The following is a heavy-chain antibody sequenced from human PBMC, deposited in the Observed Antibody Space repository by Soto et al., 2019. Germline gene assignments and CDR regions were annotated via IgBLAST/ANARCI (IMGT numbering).Heavy chain of an antibody. Sequence: EVQLLESGGGLVQPGGSLRLSCAASGFTFSSYAMSWVRQAPGKGLEWVSAISGSGGSTYYADSVKGRFTISRDNSKNTLYLQMNSLRAEDTAVYYCAKDIPAGRLAWVGEYFQHWGQGTLVTVSS. CDR3: AKDIPAGRLAWVGEYFQH. D-gene: IGHD2-2*02. CDR2: ISGSGGST. V-gene: IGHV3-23*01. J-gene: IGHJ1*01. CDR1: GFTFSSYA.